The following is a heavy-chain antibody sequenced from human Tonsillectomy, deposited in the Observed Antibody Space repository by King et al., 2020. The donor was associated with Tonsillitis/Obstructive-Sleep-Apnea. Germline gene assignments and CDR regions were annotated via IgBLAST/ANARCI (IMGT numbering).Heavy chain of an antibody. CDR1: GFTFSSYR. V-gene: IGHV3-30*18. J-gene: IGHJ4*02. D-gene: IGHD1-1*01. Sequence: VQLVESGGGVVQPGRSLRLSCAASGFTFSSYRIHWVRQSPGKGLEWVAVISYDGSNKYYADSVKGRFTISRDNSKNTLYLQMNSLRAEDTAVYYCAKGGTTGTTDYFDYWGQGTLVTVSS. CDR2: ISYDGSNK. CDR3: AKGGTTGTTDYFDY.